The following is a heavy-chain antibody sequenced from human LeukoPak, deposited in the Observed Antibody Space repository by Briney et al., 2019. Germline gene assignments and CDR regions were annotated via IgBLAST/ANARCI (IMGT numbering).Heavy chain of an antibody. CDR1: GFTFSSYS. V-gene: IGHV3-21*01. J-gene: IGHJ4*02. CDR3: ARDGGYSYGPFDY. CDR2: ISSSSSYI. D-gene: IGHD5-18*01. Sequence: GGSLRLSCAASGFTFSSYSMNWVRQAPGKGLEWVSSISSSSSYIYYADSVKGRFTISRDNAKNSLYLQMNSLIAEDTAVYYCARDGGYSYGPFDYWGQGTLVTVSS.